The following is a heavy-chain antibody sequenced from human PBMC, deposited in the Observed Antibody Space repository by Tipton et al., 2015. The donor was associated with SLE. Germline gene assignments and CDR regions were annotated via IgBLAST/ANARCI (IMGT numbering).Heavy chain of an antibody. J-gene: IGHJ4*02. V-gene: IGHV4-34*01. CDR3: ARGSPYYYDSSGGY. CDR2: INHSGST. D-gene: IGHD3-22*01. CDR1: GGSFSGYY. Sequence: TLSLTCAVYGGSFSGYYWSWIRQPPGKGLEWIGEINHSGSTNYNPSLKSRVTISVDTSKNQLSLKLSSVTAADTAVYYCARGSPYYYDSSGGYWGQGTLVTVSS.